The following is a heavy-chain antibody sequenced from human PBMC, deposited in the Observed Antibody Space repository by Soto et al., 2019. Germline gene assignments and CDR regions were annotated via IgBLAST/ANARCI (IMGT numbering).Heavy chain of an antibody. J-gene: IGHJ4*02. CDR1: GGSISSYY. CDR3: ARGYPRPNY. D-gene: IGHD1-20*01. CDR2: IYYSGST. Sequence: QVQLQESGPGLVKPSETLSLTCTVSGGSISSYYWSWIRQPPGKGLEWTGYIYYSGSTNYNPSLKSRVTISVDTSKNQFSLKLSSVTAADTAVYYCARGYPRPNYWGQGTLVTVSS. V-gene: IGHV4-59*01.